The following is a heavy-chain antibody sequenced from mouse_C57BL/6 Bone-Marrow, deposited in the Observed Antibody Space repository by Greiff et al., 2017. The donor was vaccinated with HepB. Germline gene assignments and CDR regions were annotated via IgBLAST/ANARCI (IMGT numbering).Heavy chain of an antibody. J-gene: IGHJ2*01. CDR1: GYAFSSSW. CDR3: ARSSNWGFDY. Sequence: QVQLQQSGPELVKPGASVKISCKASGYAFSSSWMNWVKQRPGKGLEWIGRIYPGDGDTNYNGKFKGKATLTADKSSSTAYMPLSSLTSEDSAVYFCARSSNWGFDYWGQGTTLTVSS. V-gene: IGHV1-82*01. CDR2: IYPGDGDT. D-gene: IGHD4-1*01.